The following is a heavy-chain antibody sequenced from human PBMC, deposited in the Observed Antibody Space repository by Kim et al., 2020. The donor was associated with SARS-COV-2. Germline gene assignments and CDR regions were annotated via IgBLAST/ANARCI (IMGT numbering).Heavy chain of an antibody. J-gene: IGHJ6*02. CDR1: GFTFGSYD. CDR3: ARAVSGSYFPAYYYYGMDV. Sequence: GGSLRLSCAASGFTFGSYDMHWVRQAPGKGLEWVSTIGTTGDTYYPGSVKGRFTISRENAKNSLYLQMNSLRAGDTAVYYCARAVSGSYFPAYYYYGMDVWGQGTTVTVSS. V-gene: IGHV3-13*04. CDR2: IGTTGDT. D-gene: IGHD1-26*01.